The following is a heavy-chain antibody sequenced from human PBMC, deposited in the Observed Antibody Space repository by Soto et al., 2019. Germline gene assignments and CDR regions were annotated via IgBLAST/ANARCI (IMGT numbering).Heavy chain of an antibody. J-gene: IGHJ4*02. V-gene: IGHV4-59*12. CDR1: GGSISSYY. CDR3: ARDGRLSASIDY. D-gene: IGHD1-26*01. CDR2: IYYSGST. Sequence: ETLSLTCTVSGGSISSYYWSWIRQPPGKGLEWIGYIYYSGSTNYNPSLKSRVTISVDTSKNQFSLKLSSVTAADTAVDYCARDGRLSASIDYWGQGTLVTVS.